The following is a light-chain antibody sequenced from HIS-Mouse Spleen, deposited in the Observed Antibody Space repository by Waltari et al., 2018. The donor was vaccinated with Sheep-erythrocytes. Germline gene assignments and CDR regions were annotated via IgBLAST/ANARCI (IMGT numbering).Light chain of an antibody. V-gene: IGKV2-28*01. CDR3: MQALQTPRT. CDR1: QSLLHSNGYNY. Sequence: DIVMTQSPLSLPVTPGEPASISCRSSQSLLHSNGYNYLDWYLQKPGQSTQLLIYLGYNRASGVPDRFSGSGSGTDFTLKISRVEAEDVGVYYCMQALQTPRTFGQGTKVEIK. J-gene: IGKJ1*01. CDR2: LGY.